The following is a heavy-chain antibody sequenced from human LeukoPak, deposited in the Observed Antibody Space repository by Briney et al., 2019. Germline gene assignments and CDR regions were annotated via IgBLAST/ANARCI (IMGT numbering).Heavy chain of an antibody. D-gene: IGHD6-19*01. Sequence: SVKVSCKASGFTFTSSAVQWVRQARGQRLEWIGWIVVGSGNTNYAQKLQGRVTMTTDTSTSTAYMELRSLRSDDTAVYYCARVVWTIAVAGTGTYDYWGQGTLVTVSS. V-gene: IGHV1-58*01. CDR2: IVVGSGNT. CDR1: GFTFTSSA. J-gene: IGHJ4*02. CDR3: ARVVWTIAVAGTGTYDY.